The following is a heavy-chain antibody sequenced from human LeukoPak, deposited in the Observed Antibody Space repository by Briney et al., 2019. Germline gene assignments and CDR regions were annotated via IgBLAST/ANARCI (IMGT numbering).Heavy chain of an antibody. CDR1: GGSISSYY. V-gene: IGHV4-59*01. CDR3: ARGPHYYDSSGYYPIGY. D-gene: IGHD3-22*01. Sequence: SETLSLTCTVSGGSISSYYWSWIRQPPGKGLEWIGYIYYGGSTNYNPSLKSRVTISVDTSKNQFSLKLSSVTAADTAVYYCARGPHYYDSSGYYPIGYWGQGTLVTVSS. CDR2: IYYGGST. J-gene: IGHJ4*02.